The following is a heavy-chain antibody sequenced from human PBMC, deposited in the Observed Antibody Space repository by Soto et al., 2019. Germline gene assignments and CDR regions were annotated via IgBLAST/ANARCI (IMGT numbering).Heavy chain of an antibody. CDR2: ISGSGGST. V-gene: IGHV3-23*01. CDR3: AKEEDFITMVRGPIGGFDP. CDR1: GFTFSSYA. J-gene: IGHJ5*02. Sequence: PGGSLRLSCAASGFTFSSYAMSWVRQAPGKGLEWVSAISGSGGSTYYADSVKGRFTISRDNSKNTLYLQMNSLRAEDTAVYYCAKEEDFITMVRGPIGGFDPWGQGTLVTSPQ. D-gene: IGHD3-10*01.